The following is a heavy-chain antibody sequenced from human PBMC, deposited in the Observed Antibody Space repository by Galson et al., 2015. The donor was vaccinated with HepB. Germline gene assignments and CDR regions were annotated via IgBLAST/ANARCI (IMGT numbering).Heavy chain of an antibody. CDR1: GFTFSSYA. V-gene: IGHV3-30-3*01. J-gene: IGHJ4*02. CDR2: ISYDGSNK. CDR3: ARSDFWSGYCSDY. Sequence: SLRLSCAAPGFTFSSYAMHWVRQAPGKGLEWVAVISYDGSNKYYADSVKGRFTISRDNSKNTLYLQMNSLRAEDTAVYYCARSDFWSGYCSDYWGQGTLVTVSS. D-gene: IGHD3-3*01.